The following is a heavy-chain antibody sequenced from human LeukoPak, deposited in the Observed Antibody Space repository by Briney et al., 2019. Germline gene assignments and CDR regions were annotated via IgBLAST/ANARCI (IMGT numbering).Heavy chain of an antibody. Sequence: SETLSLTCAVYGGSFSGYYWSWIRQPPGKWREWIGEINHSGSTNYNPSLKSRVTISVDTSKNQFSLKLSSVTAADTAVYYCARARWADSSVPFDLWGRGTLVTVSS. CDR2: INHSGST. J-gene: IGHJ2*01. CDR1: GGSFSGYY. CDR3: ARARWADSSVPFDL. V-gene: IGHV4-34*01. D-gene: IGHD3-22*01.